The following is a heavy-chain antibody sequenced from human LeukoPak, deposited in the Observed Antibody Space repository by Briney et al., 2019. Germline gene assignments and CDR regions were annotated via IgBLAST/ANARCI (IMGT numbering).Heavy chain of an antibody. V-gene: IGHV3-21*04. Sequence: TAGGSLRLSCAASGFTFSSYSMNWVRQAPGKGLEWVSSIISSSSYIYYADSVKGRFTISRDNAKNSLYLQMNSLRAEDTAVYYCARGMITFGGVIAQPFDYWGQGTLVTVSS. J-gene: IGHJ4*02. CDR2: IISSSSYI. CDR1: GFTFSSYS. CDR3: ARGMITFGGVIAQPFDY. D-gene: IGHD3-16*02.